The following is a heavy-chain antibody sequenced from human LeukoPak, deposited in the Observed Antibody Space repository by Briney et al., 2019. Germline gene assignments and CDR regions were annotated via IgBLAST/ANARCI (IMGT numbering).Heavy chain of an antibody. Sequence: SGGSLRLSCAASGFTFSSYGMHWVRQAPGKGLEWVAFIRYDGSNKYYADSVKGRFTISRDNSKNTLYLQMNSLRAEDTAVYYCAKASRPHIAAAGTLFGWGQGTLVTVSS. CDR1: GFTFSSYG. CDR2: IRYDGSNK. V-gene: IGHV3-30*02. CDR3: AKASRPHIAAAGTLFG. D-gene: IGHD6-13*01. J-gene: IGHJ4*02.